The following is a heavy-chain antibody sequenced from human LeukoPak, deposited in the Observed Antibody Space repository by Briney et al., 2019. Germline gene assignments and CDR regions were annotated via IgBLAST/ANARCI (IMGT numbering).Heavy chain of an antibody. V-gene: IGHV3-48*03. CDR3: RAWLNFMDV. D-gene: IGHD5-24*01. J-gene: IGHJ6*03. CDR2: MSRSGSSI. CDR1: GFTPSSYD. Sequence: GGSLRLSCAASGFTPSSYDMNWVRQAPGKGLEWVSYMSRSGSSIYYADSVKSRFTMSRDNAKNSLYLQMNSLRAEDTAVYYCRAWLNFMDVCGKGTTVTITS.